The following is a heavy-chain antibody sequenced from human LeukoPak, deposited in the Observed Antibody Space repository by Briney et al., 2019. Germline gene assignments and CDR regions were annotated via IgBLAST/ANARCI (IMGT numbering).Heavy chain of an antibody. J-gene: IGHJ3*02. Sequence: SETLSLTCTVSGASINTYYWSWIRQPPEKGLEWIGYIYYTGSTNNNPSLRGRVTISLDTSKNQFSLKLRSVSAADTAVYYCVKGRDGFDIWGQGTMVTVSS. V-gene: IGHV4-59*01. CDR1: GASINTYY. CDR2: IYYTGST. CDR3: VKGRDGFDI. D-gene: IGHD5-24*01.